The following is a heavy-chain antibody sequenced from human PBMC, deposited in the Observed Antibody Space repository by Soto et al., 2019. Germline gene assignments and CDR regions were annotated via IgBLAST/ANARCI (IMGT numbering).Heavy chain of an antibody. CDR3: AKGPEYDILTGCDY. CDR1: GFTFSLSA. CDR2: LSGGGSTT. Sequence: EVQLLESGGRFVQPGESLRLSCAASGFTFSLSAMSWVRQAPGRGLDWVSSLSGGGSTTDYADSVKGRFTISRDNSKNTVHLQMNSLRAEDTAVYYCAKGPEYDILTGCDYWGQGALVTVSS. J-gene: IGHJ4*02. V-gene: IGHV3-23*01. D-gene: IGHD3-9*01.